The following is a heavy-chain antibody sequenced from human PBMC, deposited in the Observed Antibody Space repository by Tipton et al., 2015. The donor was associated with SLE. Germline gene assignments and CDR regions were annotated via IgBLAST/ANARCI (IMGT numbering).Heavy chain of an antibody. Sequence: TLSLTCTVSGGSISSGSYYWSWIRQPAGKGLEWIGHIYASGSTNYNPSLKSRVAMSVDTSKNQLSLKMTSMTAADTVVYYCARDPPSSYYYGMDVWGQGTTVTVSS. J-gene: IGHJ6*02. CDR1: GGSISSGSYY. CDR2: IYASGST. D-gene: IGHD3-16*01. CDR3: ARDPPSSYYYGMDV. V-gene: IGHV4-61*09.